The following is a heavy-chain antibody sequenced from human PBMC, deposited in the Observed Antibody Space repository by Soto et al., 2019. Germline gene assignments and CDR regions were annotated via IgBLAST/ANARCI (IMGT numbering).Heavy chain of an antibody. CDR1: GGSISSGGYY. J-gene: IGHJ6*02. Sequence: LTCTVSGGSISSGGYYWSWIRQHPGKGLEWIGYIYYSGSTYYNPSLKSRVTISVDTSKNQFSLKLSSVTAADTAVYYCARIPSYYDFWSGSTSLYGMDVWGQGTTVTVSS. V-gene: IGHV4-31*03. CDR3: ARIPSYYDFWSGSTSLYGMDV. D-gene: IGHD3-3*01. CDR2: IYYSGST.